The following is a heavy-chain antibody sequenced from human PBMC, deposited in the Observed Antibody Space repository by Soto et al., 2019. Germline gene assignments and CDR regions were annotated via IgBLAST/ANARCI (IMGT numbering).Heavy chain of an antibody. V-gene: IGHV3-23*01. J-gene: IGHJ4*02. D-gene: IGHD6-19*01. CDR3: VKGGWLDS. CDR2: ISTGGDTT. Sequence: EVQLLESGGGIIQPGGSLRLSCAASGFTFSDFVMTWVRQAPGEGLEWISAISTGGDTTYYADSVKGRFTISRDNSKNTLHLQMSNLRADDTAVYYCVKGGWLDSWGQGTLVTVSS. CDR1: GFTFSDFV.